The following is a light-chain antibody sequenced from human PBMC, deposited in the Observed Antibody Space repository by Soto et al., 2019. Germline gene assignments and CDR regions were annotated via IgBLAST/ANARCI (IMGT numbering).Light chain of an antibody. CDR2: DAS. J-gene: IGKJ2*01. V-gene: IGKV3-20*01. CDR3: QQYAKSPRYT. CDR1: QRISSTY. Sequence: EIVLTQSPGTLSLSPGESATLSCRASQRISSTYLAWYHQKRGQAPRLLIYDASSRATGISDRFSGSGSGTDFTLTISRLEPEDFGVYYCQQYAKSPRYTLGQGTKLEI.